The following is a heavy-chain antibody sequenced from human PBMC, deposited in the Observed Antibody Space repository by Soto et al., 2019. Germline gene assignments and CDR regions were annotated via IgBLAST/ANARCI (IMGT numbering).Heavy chain of an antibody. V-gene: IGHV1-2*02. Sequence: QVQLVQSGAEVKKPGSSVKVSCKASGYTFTGYYMHWVRQAPGQGPEWMGWINPNSGGTTYAQKFQGRVTVTRDTAISTAYMELSSLRSDDTAVYYCARGGSSSLDYWGQGTLGTGSS. CDR2: INPNSGGT. CDR3: ARGGSSSLDY. CDR1: GYTFTGYY. J-gene: IGHJ4*02. D-gene: IGHD6-6*01.